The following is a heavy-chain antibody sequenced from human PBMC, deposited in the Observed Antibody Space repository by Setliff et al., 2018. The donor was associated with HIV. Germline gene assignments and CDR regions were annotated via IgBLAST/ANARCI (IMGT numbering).Heavy chain of an antibody. Sequence: GGSLRLSGAASGINFSNAWMSWVRQAPGKGLEWVGRFKSKSNGETTDSAAPVKGRFTISSDDSKNTLYLQLNRLRAEDTAVYYCARGSSWYGYDAFDIWGQGTMVTVSS. V-gene: IGHV3-15*01. CDR3: ARGSSWYGYDAFDI. J-gene: IGHJ3*02. CDR1: GINFSNAW. D-gene: IGHD6-13*01. CDR2: FKSKSNGETT.